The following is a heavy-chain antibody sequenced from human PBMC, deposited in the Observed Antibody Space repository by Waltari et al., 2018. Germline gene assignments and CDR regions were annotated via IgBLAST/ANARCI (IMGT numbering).Heavy chain of an antibody. J-gene: IGHJ4*02. V-gene: IGHV1-2*06. CDR1: GYTFSGYY. D-gene: IGHD7-27*01. CDR3: ARAGASTNFDN. CDR2: INPNSGGT. Sequence: QVQLVQSGAEIKEPGASVKVSCKASGYTFSGYYMHWVRQAPGQGLEWMGRINPNSGGTNYAQKFQGRVTVTGVTSVSTAYMELSRLRSDDTAVYYCARAGASTNFDNWGQGTLVTVSS.